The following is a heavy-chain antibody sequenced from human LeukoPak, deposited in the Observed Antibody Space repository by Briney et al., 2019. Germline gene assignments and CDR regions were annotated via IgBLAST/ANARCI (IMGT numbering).Heavy chain of an antibody. D-gene: IGHD6-13*01. CDR1: GYTFTSYD. J-gene: IGHJ4*02. CDR3: ARGFSYSSSWHFDY. Sequence: RASVKVSCKASGYTFTSYDINWVRQATGQGLEWMGWMNPNSGNTGYAQKFQGRVTMTRNTSISTAYMELSSLRSEDTAVYYCARGFSYSSSWHFDYWGQGTLVTVSS. V-gene: IGHV1-8*01. CDR2: MNPNSGNT.